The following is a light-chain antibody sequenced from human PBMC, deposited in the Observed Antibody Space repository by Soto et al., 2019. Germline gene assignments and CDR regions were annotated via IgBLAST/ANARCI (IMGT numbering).Light chain of an antibody. CDR1: QGISNY. CDR2: AAS. V-gene: IGKV1-17*03. J-gene: IGKJ1*01. Sequence: DIQLTQSPSAMSASVGDRVTITCRASQGISNYLAWFQQKPGKVPKRLMYAASSLQSGVPSRFRGSESGTEFTLTINSLKPEYFATYYCLQHNSYPWTFGHRTKVEIK. CDR3: LQHNSYPWT.